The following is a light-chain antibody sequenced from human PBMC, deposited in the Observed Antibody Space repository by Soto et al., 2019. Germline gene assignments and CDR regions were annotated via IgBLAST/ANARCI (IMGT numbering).Light chain of an antibody. CDR2: KNN. Sequence: QPVLTQPPSASGTPGQRVAISCSGSSSNIGSNSVNWYQQFPGAAPKLLIYKNNLRPSGVPDRFSGFKSGASASLAISGLQSEDESDYYCAAWDDSLKGLVFGGGTKLTVL. CDR1: SSNIGSNS. CDR3: AAWDDSLKGLV. J-gene: IGLJ2*01. V-gene: IGLV1-44*01.